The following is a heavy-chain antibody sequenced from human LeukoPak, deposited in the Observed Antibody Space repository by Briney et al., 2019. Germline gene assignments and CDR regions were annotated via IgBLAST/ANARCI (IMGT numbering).Heavy chain of an antibody. J-gene: IGHJ4*02. Sequence: GGSLRLSCAASGFTFSNAWMSWVRQAPGKGLEWVGRIKSKTDGGTTDYAAPVKGRFTISRDDSKNTLYLQMNSLKTEDTAVYYCTTTKRYYYDSSGYSTHWGQGTLVTVSS. V-gene: IGHV3-15*01. D-gene: IGHD3-22*01. CDR2: IKSKTDGGTT. CDR3: TTTKRYYYDSSGYSTH. CDR1: GFTFSNAW.